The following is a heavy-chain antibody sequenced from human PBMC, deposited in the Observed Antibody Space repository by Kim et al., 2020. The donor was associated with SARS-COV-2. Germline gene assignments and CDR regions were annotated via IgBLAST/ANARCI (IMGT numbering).Heavy chain of an antibody. CDR1: GFIFSNYW. CDR2: TNTDGSYR. D-gene: IGHD2-15*01. CDR3: ARVLPGGSYYMDV. Sequence: GGSLRLSCAASGFIFSNYWMHWVRQAPGKGLVWVSRTNTDGSYRSNADSVKGRFTISRDNAKNTLYLQMNSLRAEDTAVYHCARVLPGGSYYMDVWGKGTTVTVS. V-gene: IGHV3-74*01. J-gene: IGHJ6*03.